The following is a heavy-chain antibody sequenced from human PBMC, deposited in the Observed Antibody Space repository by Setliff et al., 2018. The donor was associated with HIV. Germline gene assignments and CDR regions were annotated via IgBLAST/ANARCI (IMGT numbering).Heavy chain of an antibody. J-gene: IGHJ4*02. CDR2: INPQTGGT. D-gene: IGHD3-3*01. CDR1: GYTLSSHY. Sequence: ASVKVSCKASGYTLSSHYIHWVRQAPGHRPEWVGWINPQTGGTNFAQKFQGRLTMTSDTSVNTVFIELSRLKSDDTALYYCARDLRNSNTLFGVLNFVFDLWGQGTLVTVSS. CDR3: ARDLRNSNTLFGVLNFVFDL. V-gene: IGHV1-2*02.